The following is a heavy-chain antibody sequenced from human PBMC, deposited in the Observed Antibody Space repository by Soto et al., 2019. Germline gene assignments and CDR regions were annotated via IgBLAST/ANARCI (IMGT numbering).Heavy chain of an antibody. CDR2: IYYSGST. CDR1: GGSISSYY. Sequence: SETLSLTCTVSGGSISSYYWSWIRQPPGKGLEWIGYIYYSGSTNYNPSLKSRVTISVDTSKNQFSLKLRSVTAAHTAVYYCARVEVRAKWPTWFDPWGQGTLVTVSS. CDR3: ARVEVRAKWPTWFDP. D-gene: IGHD2-8*01. J-gene: IGHJ5*02. V-gene: IGHV4-59*01.